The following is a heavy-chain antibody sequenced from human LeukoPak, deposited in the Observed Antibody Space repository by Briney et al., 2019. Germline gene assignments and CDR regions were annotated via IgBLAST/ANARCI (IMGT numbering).Heavy chain of an antibody. CDR1: GYTFTGYY. D-gene: IGHD3-9*01. J-gene: IGHJ4*02. CDR3: ARSNILTAGVFDY. Sequence: ASVTVSCKASGYTFTGYYMHWVRQAPGQGLEWMGRINPNSGGTNYAQKFQGRVTMTRDTSISTAYMELSRLRSDDTAVYYCARSNILTAGVFDYWGQGTLVTVSS. V-gene: IGHV1-2*06. CDR2: INPNSGGT.